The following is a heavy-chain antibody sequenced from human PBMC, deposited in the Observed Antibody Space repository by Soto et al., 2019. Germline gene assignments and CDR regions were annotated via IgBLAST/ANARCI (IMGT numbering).Heavy chain of an antibody. V-gene: IGHV4-30-4*01. CDR1: GASVNTGDHY. CDR3: VGTGTTDDF. CDR2: IFYSGDT. D-gene: IGHD1-7*01. J-gene: IGHJ1*01. Sequence: VQLQGLGPGLVKPSQTLSLTCTVSGASVNTGDHYWSYIRQPPGKGLEWLGYIFYSGDTYYNPSLKSRATISLNTSRNQFSLTLTSVTDADTAVYYCVGTGTTDDFWGQGTLVTVSS.